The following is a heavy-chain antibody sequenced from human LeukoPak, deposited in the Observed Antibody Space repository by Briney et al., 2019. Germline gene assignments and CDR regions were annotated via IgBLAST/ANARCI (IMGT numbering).Heavy chain of an antibody. CDR2: INVGNGNT. Sequence: ASVKVSCKASGYTFTSYAVHWVRQAPGQRLEWMGWINVGNGNTQYSQKSQGRLTITRDTSASTAYMELSSLRSEDTAVYYCARDGRWVGYCSGGSCYNWFDPWGQGTLVTVSS. CDR1: GYTFTSYA. J-gene: IGHJ5*02. D-gene: IGHD2-15*01. CDR3: ARDGRWVGYCSGGSCYNWFDP. V-gene: IGHV1-3*01.